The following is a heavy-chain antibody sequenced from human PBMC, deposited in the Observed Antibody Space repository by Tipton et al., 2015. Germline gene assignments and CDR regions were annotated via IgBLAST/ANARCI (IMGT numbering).Heavy chain of an antibody. J-gene: IGHJ6*02. D-gene: IGHD3-22*01. Sequence: GLVKPSETLSLNCTAYGWSFTEYYWSWIRQPPGKGLEWIGEINPSVNTRYNPSLKSRVSISIDTSKSQISLMMTSVTAADTAVYYCARSGGYSTFYSDRRIPYGMDVWGQGTTVTVSS. CDR1: GWSFTEYY. V-gene: IGHV4-34*01. CDR2: INPSVNT. CDR3: ARSGGYSTFYSDRRIPYGMDV.